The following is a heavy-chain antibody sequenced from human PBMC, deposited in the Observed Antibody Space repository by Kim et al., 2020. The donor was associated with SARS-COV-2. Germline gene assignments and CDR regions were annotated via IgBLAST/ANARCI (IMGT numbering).Heavy chain of an antibody. Sequence: SVKSRITITPVTSKNQFSLQLNSVTPEDTAVYYCTREECYASESHHPFDVWGQGTMVTVSS. J-gene: IGHJ3*01. V-gene: IGHV6-1*01. CDR3: TREECYASESHHPFDV. D-gene: IGHD3-10*01.